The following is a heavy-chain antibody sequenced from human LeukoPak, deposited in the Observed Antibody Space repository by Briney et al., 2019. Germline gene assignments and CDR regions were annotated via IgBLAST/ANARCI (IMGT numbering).Heavy chain of an antibody. V-gene: IGHV4-59*12. CDR3: ARSITSTGTGDY. J-gene: IGHJ4*02. Sequence: SETLSLTCSVSGVCISSYNWSWIAQPPGKGLKRMGNTYYSCSTNYNPSLKSRVTISVDTSKNQFSLKLTSVTAADTAVYYCARSITSTGTGDYWGQGTLVAVSS. D-gene: IGHD4-17*01. CDR2: TYYSCST. CDR1: GVCISSYN.